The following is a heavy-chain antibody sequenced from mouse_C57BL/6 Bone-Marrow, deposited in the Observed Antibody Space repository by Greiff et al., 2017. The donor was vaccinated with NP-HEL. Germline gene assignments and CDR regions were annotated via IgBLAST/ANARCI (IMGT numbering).Heavy chain of an antibody. Sequence: QVQLQQPGAELVKPGASVKLSCKASGYTFTSYWMHWVKQRPGQGLEWIGMIHPNSGSTNYNEKFKSKATLTVDKSSSTAYMQLSSLTSEDSAVYYCAREVRSLAYWGQGTLVTVSA. J-gene: IGHJ3*01. CDR2: IHPNSGST. V-gene: IGHV1-64*01. CDR1: GYTFTSYW. D-gene: IGHD2-14*01. CDR3: AREVRSLAY.